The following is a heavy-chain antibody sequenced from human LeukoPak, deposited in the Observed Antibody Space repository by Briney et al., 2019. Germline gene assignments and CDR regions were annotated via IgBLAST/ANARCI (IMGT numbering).Heavy chain of an antibody. Sequence: ASVTVSCKASSYIFINYGISWVRQAPGQGLEWMGWISGYNGNTNYAQNFQGRVTMTTDTSTSTAYMELRSLRSDDTAMYYCARGNYDILTGPRRTDAFDLWGQGTMVTVSS. CDR1: SYIFINYG. J-gene: IGHJ3*01. V-gene: IGHV1-18*01. CDR3: ARGNYDILTGPRRTDAFDL. CDR2: ISGYNGNT. D-gene: IGHD3-9*01.